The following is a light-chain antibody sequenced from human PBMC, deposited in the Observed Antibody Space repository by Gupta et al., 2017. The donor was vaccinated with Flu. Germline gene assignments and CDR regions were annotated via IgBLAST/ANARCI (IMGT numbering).Light chain of an antibody. CDR1: SSHIGAYNY. CDR2: EVT. CDR3: SSYTGSNNYV. Sequence: QSALTQPPSASGSPGQSVTLPCTGTSSHIGAYNYVSWYQQHPGKAPKLIIYEVTERPSGVPDRFSGSKSVNTASLTVSGLQAEDEADYNCSSYTGSNNYVFGTGTKVTVL. J-gene: IGLJ1*01. V-gene: IGLV2-8*01.